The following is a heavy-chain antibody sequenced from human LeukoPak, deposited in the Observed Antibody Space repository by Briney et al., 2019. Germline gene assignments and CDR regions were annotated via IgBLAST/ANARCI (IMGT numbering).Heavy chain of an antibody. V-gene: IGHV1-8*02. CDR3: VRDTRGAEAADDPFDI. CDR2: MNPNNGNT. Sequence: ASVKVSCKASGYTFTSSDINWVRQATGQGLEWMGWMNPNNGNTGYAQELQGRVTMTRDTSISTAYMELGSLRSEDTAVYYCVRDTRGAEAADDPFDIWGQGTMVTVSS. CDR1: GYTFTSSD. D-gene: IGHD6-13*01. J-gene: IGHJ3*02.